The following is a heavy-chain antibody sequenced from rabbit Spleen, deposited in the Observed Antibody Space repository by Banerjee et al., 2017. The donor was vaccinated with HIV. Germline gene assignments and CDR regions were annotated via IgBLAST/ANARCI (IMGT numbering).Heavy chain of an antibody. CDR3: ARDTSSSFSSYGMDL. D-gene: IGHD1-1*01. CDR2: IYATGSVDT. V-gene: IGHV1S45*01. CDR1: GFSFSSGFW. Sequence: QQQLEESGGDLVKPEGSLTLTCTASGFSFSSGFWICWVRQAPGKGLEWIACIYATGSVDTDYANWATGRFTISKTSSTTVTLQMTRLTAADTATYFCARDTSSSFSSYGMDLWGPGTLVTVS. J-gene: IGHJ6*01.